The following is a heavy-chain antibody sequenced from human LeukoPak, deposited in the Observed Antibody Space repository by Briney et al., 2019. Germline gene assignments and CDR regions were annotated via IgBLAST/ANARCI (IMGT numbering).Heavy chain of an antibody. CDR1: GFTFSSYS. J-gene: IGHJ3*02. CDR3: ARESALLQSDAFDI. D-gene: IGHD3-3*01. V-gene: IGHV3-21*01. Sequence: GSLRLSCAASGFTFSSYSMNWVRQAPGKGLEWVSSISSSSSYIYYADSVKGQFTISRDNAKNSLYLQMNSLRAEDTAVYYCARESALLQSDAFDIWGQGTMVTVSS. CDR2: ISSSSSYI.